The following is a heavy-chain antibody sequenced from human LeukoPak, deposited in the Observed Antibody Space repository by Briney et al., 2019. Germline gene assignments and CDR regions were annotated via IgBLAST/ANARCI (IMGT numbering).Heavy chain of an antibody. Sequence: PSETLSLTCAVYGGSFSGYYWSWIRQPPGKGLEWIGEINHSGSTNYIPSLKSRVTVSLDTSKNQFSLKLSPVTAADTAVYYCARGHDYGGNSWAMDVWGQGTTVTVSS. CDR1: GGSFSGYY. CDR3: ARGHDYGGNSWAMDV. CDR2: INHSGST. V-gene: IGHV4-34*01. D-gene: IGHD4-23*01. J-gene: IGHJ6*02.